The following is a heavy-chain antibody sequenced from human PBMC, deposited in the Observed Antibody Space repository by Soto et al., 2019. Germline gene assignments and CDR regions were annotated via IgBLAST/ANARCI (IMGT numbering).Heavy chain of an antibody. V-gene: IGHV3-23*01. J-gene: IGHJ4*02. Sequence: EVQLLESGGGLVQPGGSLRLSCAAAGFTFSSYGMTWVRQAPGKGLEWVSFSSATGAGTYYADSVKGRFTISRDNSKNTLYLHMTGLRAADTAVYYCAKDRRAGGNYGFYSDFWGQGALVIVSS. CDR3: AKDRRAGGNYGFYSDF. CDR2: SSATGAGT. D-gene: IGHD1-7*01. CDR1: GFTFSSYG.